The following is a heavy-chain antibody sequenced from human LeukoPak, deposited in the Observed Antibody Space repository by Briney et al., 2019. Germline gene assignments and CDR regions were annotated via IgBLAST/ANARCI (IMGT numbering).Heavy chain of an antibody. J-gene: IGHJ3*02. CDR1: DGSISSYY. V-gene: IGHV4-59*01. D-gene: IGHD3-16*01. CDR2: IYYSGST. Sequence: SETLSLTCTVSDGSISSYYWSWIRQPPGKGLEWIGYIYYSGSTNYNPSLKSRVTISVDTSKNQFSLKLSSVTAADTAVYYCARDLGGADAFDIWGQGTMVTVSS. CDR3: ARDLGGADAFDI.